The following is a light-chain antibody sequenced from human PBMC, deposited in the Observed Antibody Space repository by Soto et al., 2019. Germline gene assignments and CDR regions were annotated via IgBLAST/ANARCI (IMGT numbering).Light chain of an antibody. CDR3: QQYGSSPPEIT. CDR2: GAS. J-gene: IGKJ5*01. Sequence: EIVLTQSPGTLSLSPGERATLSCRASQSVSSSYLAWYQQKPGEAPRLLIYGASNRATGITDRFSGSGSGTDFNLIISRLEPEDFAVYYCQQYGSSPPEITFGQGTRLEIK. V-gene: IGKV3-20*01. CDR1: QSVSSSY.